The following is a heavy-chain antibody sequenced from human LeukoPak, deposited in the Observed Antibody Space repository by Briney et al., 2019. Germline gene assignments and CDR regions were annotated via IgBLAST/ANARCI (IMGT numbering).Heavy chain of an antibody. V-gene: IGHV3-30*18. CDR2: ISYDGSDK. CDR3: AKLCGGDCYFDY. Sequence: GGSLRLSCAASGFTFSSYGMHWVRQAPGKGLEWVAVISYDGSDKYYADSVKGRFTISRDNSKNTLYLQMNSLRAEDTAVYYCAKLCGGDCYFDYWGQGTLVTVSS. D-gene: IGHD2-21*02. J-gene: IGHJ4*02. CDR1: GFTFSSYG.